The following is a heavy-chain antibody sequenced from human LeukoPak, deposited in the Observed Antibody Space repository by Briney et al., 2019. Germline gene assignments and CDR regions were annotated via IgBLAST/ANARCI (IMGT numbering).Heavy chain of an antibody. V-gene: IGHV4-30-2*01. Sequence: SQTLSLTCAVSGGSISSGGYSWSWIRQPPGKGLEWIGYIYHSGSTYYNPSLKSRVTMSVDTSKNQFSLKLSSVTAADTAVYYCARDRARNWFDPWGQGTLVTVSS. CDR1: GGSISSGGYS. CDR2: IYHSGST. J-gene: IGHJ5*02. CDR3: ARDRARNWFDP.